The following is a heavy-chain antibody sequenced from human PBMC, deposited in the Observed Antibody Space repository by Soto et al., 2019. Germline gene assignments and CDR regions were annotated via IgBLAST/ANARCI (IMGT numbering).Heavy chain of an antibody. Sequence: SETLSLTCGVSGGTVASSHWWSWVRQSPGRGLEWIGNVYHTGDTNFNPSLQSRATFSVDKSNNQFSLRLTSVTAADTAVYFCAREIVTAGGNNYFDPWGPGTLVSVSS. CDR1: GGTVASSHW. D-gene: IGHD2-21*02. CDR3: AREIVTAGGNNYFDP. J-gene: IGHJ5*02. V-gene: IGHV4-4*02. CDR2: VYHTGDT.